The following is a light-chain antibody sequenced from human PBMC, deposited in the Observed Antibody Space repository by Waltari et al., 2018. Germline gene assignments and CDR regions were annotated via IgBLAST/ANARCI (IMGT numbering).Light chain of an antibody. J-gene: IGLJ3*02. CDR2: YTS. Sequence: QAVVTQEPSLTVSPGGTVTLTCGSSTGAVTSGHYPYWFQQKPGQAPRTLIYYTSNKHSWTPARFSGPLLGGKAALTLSGAQPEDEAEYYCLISYSGARFVFGGGTKLTVL. V-gene: IGLV7-46*01. CDR1: TGAVTSGHY. CDR3: LISYSGARFV.